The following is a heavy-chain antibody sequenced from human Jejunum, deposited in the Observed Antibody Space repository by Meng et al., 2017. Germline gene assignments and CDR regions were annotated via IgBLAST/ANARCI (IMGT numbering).Heavy chain of an antibody. CDR1: GFIFSNYE. CDR3: AREGIYNWNDGNWFDP. J-gene: IGHJ5*02. V-gene: IGHV3-48*03. CDR2: ISSSGSTI. D-gene: IGHD1-20*01. Sequence: GGSLRLSCEASGFIFSNYEMNWVRQAPEKGLEWVAYISSSGSTIFHADSVKGRFIISRDNAKNSLYLQMNSLRAEDTAVYYCAREGIYNWNDGNWFDPWGQGTLVTVSS.